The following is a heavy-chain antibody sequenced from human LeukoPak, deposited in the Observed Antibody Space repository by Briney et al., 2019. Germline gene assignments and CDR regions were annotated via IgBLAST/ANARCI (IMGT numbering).Heavy chain of an antibody. CDR1: GGSFSGYY. J-gene: IGHJ6*02. CDR3: ARSRLLWFGEFSPYYYYGMDV. CDR2: INHSGTT. D-gene: IGHD3-10*01. Sequence: SETLSLTCAVYGGSFSGYYWSWIRQPPGQGLEWIGEINHSGTTNYNPSLKSRVTISVDTSKNQFSLKLSSVTAADTAVYYCARSRLLWFGEFSPYYYYGMDVWGQGTTVTVSS. V-gene: IGHV4-34*01.